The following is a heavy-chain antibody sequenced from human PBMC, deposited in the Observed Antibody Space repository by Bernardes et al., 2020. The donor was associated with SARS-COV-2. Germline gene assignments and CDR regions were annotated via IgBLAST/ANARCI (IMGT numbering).Heavy chain of an antibody. V-gene: IGHV1-3*01. D-gene: IGHD4-17*01. CDR2: VTAGNGTT. CDR1: GYNFISYA. CDR3: ARPRLEPTYGDYVCLDF. J-gene: IGHJ4*02. Sequence: ASLKVSCKASGYNFISYAMYWVRQAPGQGLEWMGWVTAGNGTTTYSQKFQGRLTLTRDSYADIVYMELTRLTPEDTAVYYCARPRLEPTYGDYVCLDFWGQGTLVTVSS.